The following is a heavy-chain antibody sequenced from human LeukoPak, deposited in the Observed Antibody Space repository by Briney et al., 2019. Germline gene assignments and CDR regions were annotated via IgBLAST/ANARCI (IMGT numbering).Heavy chain of an antibody. D-gene: IGHD1-26*01. CDR1: GFTFDDYG. CDR2: INWNGGST. V-gene: IGHV3-20*04. J-gene: IGHJ3*02. CDR3: ARDRGWELLHLNAFDI. Sequence: RPGGSLRLSCTASGFTFDDYGMSWVRQAPGKGLEWVSGINWNGGSTGYADSVKGRFTISRDNAKNSLYLQMNSLRAEDTALYYCARDRGWELLHLNAFDIWGQGTMVTVSS.